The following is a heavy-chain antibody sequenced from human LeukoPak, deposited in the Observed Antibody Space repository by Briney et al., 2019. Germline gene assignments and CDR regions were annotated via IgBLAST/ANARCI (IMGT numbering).Heavy chain of an antibody. CDR2: IYSGGST. V-gene: IGHV3-66*01. CDR3: ARDQRYDSSGYYPTSYYYYGMDV. J-gene: IGHJ6*02. CDR1: GFTVSSNY. Sequence: GGSLRLSCAASGFTVSSNYMSWVRQAPGKGLEWVSVIYSGGSTYYADSVKGRFTISRDNSKNTLYLQMNSLRAEDTAVYYCARDQRYDSSGYYPTSYYYYGMDVWGQGTTVTVSS. D-gene: IGHD3-22*01.